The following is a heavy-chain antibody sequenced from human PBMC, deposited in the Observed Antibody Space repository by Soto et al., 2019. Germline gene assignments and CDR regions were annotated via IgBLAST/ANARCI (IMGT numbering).Heavy chain of an antibody. Sequence: ETLRLSCAASGFTVSSNYMSWVRQAPGKGLEWVSVIYSGGSTYYADSVKGRFTIPRDNSKNTLYLQMNSLRAEDTAVYYCARDRYYDFWSGFYYGMDVWGQGTTVTVSS. CDR2: IYSGGST. V-gene: IGHV3-53*01. CDR1: GFTVSSNY. J-gene: IGHJ6*02. CDR3: ARDRYYDFWSGFYYGMDV. D-gene: IGHD3-3*01.